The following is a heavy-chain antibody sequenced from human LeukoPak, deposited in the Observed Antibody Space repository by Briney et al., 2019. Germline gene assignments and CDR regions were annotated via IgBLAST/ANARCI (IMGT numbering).Heavy chain of an antibody. Sequence: GGSLRLSCSASGFTFRSYEMNWVRQAPGQGLEWISYISGGGDSIYYADSVKSRFTISRDNAENSLFLQMNSLTADDTAVYYCARERTTIVSGTTIGAYWGPGTLVTVSS. CDR1: GFTFRSYE. D-gene: IGHD2/OR15-2a*01. V-gene: IGHV3-48*03. J-gene: IGHJ4*02. CDR3: ARERTTIVSGTTIGAY. CDR2: ISGGGDSI.